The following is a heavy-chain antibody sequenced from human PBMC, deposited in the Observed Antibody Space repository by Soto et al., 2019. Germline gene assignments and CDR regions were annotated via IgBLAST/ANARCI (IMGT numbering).Heavy chain of an antibody. J-gene: IGHJ4*02. CDR2: INAGNFNT. V-gene: IGHV1-3*01. CDR1: GYTFTSYA. D-gene: IGHD2-2*01. CDR3: ARDPRYAQNPFDY. Sequence: GASVKVSCKASGYTFTSYAMHLVRQAPVQILELIVWINAGNFNTKYSQKFQGRFTITMYTSAITSYIELIILRSEYTSVYYCARDPRYAQNPFDYWGQGALVTVSS.